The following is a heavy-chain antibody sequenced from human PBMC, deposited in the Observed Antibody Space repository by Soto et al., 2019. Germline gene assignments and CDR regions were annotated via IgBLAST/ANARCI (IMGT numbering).Heavy chain of an antibody. J-gene: IGHJ4*02. D-gene: IGHD3-10*01. CDR3: AREWFGELLGSTLPESDY. Sequence: QVPLVESGGGVVQPGRSLRLSCAASGFTFSSYGMHWVRQAPGKGLEWVAVIWYDGSNKYYADSVKGRFTISRDNSKNTLYLQMNSLRAEDTAVYYCAREWFGELLGSTLPESDYWGQGTLVTVSS. CDR2: IWYDGSNK. V-gene: IGHV3-33*01. CDR1: GFTFSSYG.